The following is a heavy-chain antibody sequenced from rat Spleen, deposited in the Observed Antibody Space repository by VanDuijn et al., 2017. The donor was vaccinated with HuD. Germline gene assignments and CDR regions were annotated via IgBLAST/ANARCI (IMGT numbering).Heavy chain of an antibody. J-gene: IGHJ4*01. CDR1: GFSLNSYN. CDR3: AREGNSGVMDV. CDR2: IWINGNT. V-gene: IGHV2-30*01. D-gene: IGHD1-10*01. Sequence: QVQLKESGPGLVQPSQTLSLTCTVSGFSLNSYNVHWVRQPTGKGLEWMGLIWINGNTDYNSTLKSRLSFSRDTSKNQVFLEMNSLQAEDAATYYCAREGNSGVMDVWGQGTSVTVSS.